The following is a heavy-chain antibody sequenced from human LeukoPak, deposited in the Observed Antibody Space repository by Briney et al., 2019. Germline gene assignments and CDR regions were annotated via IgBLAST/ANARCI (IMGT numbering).Heavy chain of an antibody. CDR2: MRPSSGKT. CDR3: ARERGGQAGSYFPS. D-gene: IGHD1-26*01. V-gene: IGHV1-8*01. Sequence: ASVKVSCKTSGYNFINYDISWVRQAPGQGLEWMGWMRPSSGKTGYAQKFQGRVTMTRNISIGTAYMELSSLRFEDTAVYYCARERGGQAGSYFPSWGQGTLVTVSS. J-gene: IGHJ4*02. CDR1: GYNFINYD.